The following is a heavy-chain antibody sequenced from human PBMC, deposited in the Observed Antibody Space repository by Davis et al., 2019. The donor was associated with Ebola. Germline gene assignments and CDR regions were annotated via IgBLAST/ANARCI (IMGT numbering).Heavy chain of an antibody. V-gene: IGHV3-64*01. CDR1: GGSISSGG. Sequence: ETLSLTCTVSGGSISSGGYYWSWVRQAPGKGLEYVSAISSNGGSTYYANSVKGRFTISRDNSKNTLYLQMGSLRAEDMAVYYCARDQMKWELLGYIDYWGQGTLVTVSS. CDR2: ISSNGGST. CDR3: ARDQMKWELLGYIDY. J-gene: IGHJ4*02. D-gene: IGHD1-26*01.